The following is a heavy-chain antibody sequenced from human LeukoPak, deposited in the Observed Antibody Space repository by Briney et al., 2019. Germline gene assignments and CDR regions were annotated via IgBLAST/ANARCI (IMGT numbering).Heavy chain of an antibody. Sequence: PSETLSLTCAVYGGSFSGYYWSWIRQPPGKGLEWIGEINHSGSTNYNPSLKSRVTISVDTSKNQFSLKLSSVTAADTAVYYCARGKGNGYKKMENWFDPWGQGTLVTVSS. J-gene: IGHJ5*02. CDR3: ARGKGNGYKKMENWFDP. CDR2: INHSGST. CDR1: GGSFSGYY. D-gene: IGHD5-24*01. V-gene: IGHV4-34*01.